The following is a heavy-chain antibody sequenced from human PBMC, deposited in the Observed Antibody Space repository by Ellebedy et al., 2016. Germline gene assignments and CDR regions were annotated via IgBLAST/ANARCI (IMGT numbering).Heavy chain of an antibody. CDR1: GFTFSNYW. V-gene: IGHV3-74*03. D-gene: IGHD1-20*01. J-gene: IGHJ4*02. Sequence: GGSLRLXXAASGFTFSNYWMHWVRQAPGKGLVWVSRINNDGSTTTYADSVKGRFTISRDNSKNTFYLQMNSLRAEDTAVYYCARAFITGSPALDYWGQGTLVTVSS. CDR2: INNDGSTT. CDR3: ARAFITGSPALDY.